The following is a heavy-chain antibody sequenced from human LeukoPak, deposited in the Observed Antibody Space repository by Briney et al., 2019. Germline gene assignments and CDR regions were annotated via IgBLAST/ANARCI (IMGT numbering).Heavy chain of an antibody. J-gene: IGHJ4*02. CDR3: ARGRKRYYGGNHYFDY. D-gene: IGHD4-23*01. Sequence: KSSETLSLTCAVYGGSFSGYYWSWIRQPPGKGLEWIGEINHSGSTNYNPSLKSRVTISVDTSKNQFSLKLSSVTAADTAVYYCARGRKRYYGGNHYFDYWGQGTLVTVSS. V-gene: IGHV4-34*01. CDR2: INHSGST. CDR1: GGSFSGYY.